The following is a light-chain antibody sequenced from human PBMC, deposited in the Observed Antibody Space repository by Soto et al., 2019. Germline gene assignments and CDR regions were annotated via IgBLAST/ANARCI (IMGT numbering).Light chain of an antibody. Sequence: EIVMTQSPATLSVSPGERATLSCRASQSVSSNLAWYQQKPGQAPRLLIYGASTRATGIPARFSGSGSGTEFTHTISSLQSEDFAVYYCQQYNNWPPATFGQGTKV. CDR2: GAS. J-gene: IGKJ1*01. CDR1: QSVSSN. V-gene: IGKV3-15*01. CDR3: QQYNNWPPAT.